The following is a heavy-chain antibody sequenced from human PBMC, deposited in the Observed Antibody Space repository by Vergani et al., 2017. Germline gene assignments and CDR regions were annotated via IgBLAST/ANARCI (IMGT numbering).Heavy chain of an antibody. CDR3: ARESTYYDILTGYYNPYYYYYMDV. V-gene: IGHV3-21*05. CDR2: ISSSSSTI. Sequence: EVQLVESGGGLVKPGGSLRLSCAASGFTFSSYTMNWVRQAPGKGLEWVSYISSSSSTIYYADSVKGRLTISRDNANNSLYLQKNSLRAEETAVYYCARESTYYDILTGYYNPYYYYYMDVWGKGTTVTVSS. CDR1: GFTFSSYT. D-gene: IGHD3-9*01. J-gene: IGHJ6*03.